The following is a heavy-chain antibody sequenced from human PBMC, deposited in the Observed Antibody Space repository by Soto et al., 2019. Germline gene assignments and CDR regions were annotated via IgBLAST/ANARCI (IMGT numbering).Heavy chain of an antibody. V-gene: IGHV3-72*01. CDR3: VPDTYFSGSTGYTRCFYH. CDR2: SRDRASGYST. CDR1: GFTLSDSY. J-gene: IGHJ5*02. Sequence: GSLRLSCAACGFTLSDSYIDWVRPAPAKGREGVGRSRDRASGYSTIYAASVKGIFAPSRDTSKNFFYLAMTCLTTRDTAVYYXVPDTYFSGSTGYTRCFYHLGEGTFVRVSS. D-gene: IGHD3-9*01.